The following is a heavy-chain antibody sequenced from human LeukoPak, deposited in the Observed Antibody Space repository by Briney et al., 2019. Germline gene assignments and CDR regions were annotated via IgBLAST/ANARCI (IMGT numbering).Heavy chain of an antibody. CDR2: ISGDGGIT. J-gene: IGHJ4*02. CDR3: ARDTVEYCSSTSCSFDY. Sequence: GGSLRLSCAASGFTFDDYAMHWVRQGPGKGLEWVSLISGDGGITYYADSMKGRFTVSRDNAKNSLYLQMNSLRAEDTAVYYCARDTVEYCSSTSCSFDYWGQGTLVTVSS. CDR1: GFTFDDYA. D-gene: IGHD2-2*01. V-gene: IGHV3-43*02.